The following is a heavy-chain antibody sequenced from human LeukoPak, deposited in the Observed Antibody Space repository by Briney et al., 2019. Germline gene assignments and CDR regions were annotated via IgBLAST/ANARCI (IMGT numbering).Heavy chain of an antibody. Sequence: SETLSLTCTVSGGSISNSYWSWVRQPAGKGLEWVGRIYTSGSTDYNPSLKSRVTISVDTSKNQFSLKLSSVTAADTAVYYCARVAIAADFDYWGQGTLVTVSS. CDR1: GGSISNSY. J-gene: IGHJ4*02. CDR3: ARVAIAADFDY. V-gene: IGHV4-4*07. D-gene: IGHD6-13*01. CDR2: IYTSGST.